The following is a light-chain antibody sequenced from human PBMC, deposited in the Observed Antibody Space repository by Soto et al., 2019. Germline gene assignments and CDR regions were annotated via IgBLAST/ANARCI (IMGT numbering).Light chain of an antibody. V-gene: IGLV1-40*01. CDR1: SSNIGAGFD. CDR3: QSSDSSLSGFVV. CDR2: DTT. J-gene: IGLJ2*01. Sequence: QSVLTQPPSMSGAPGQTVTVSCTGSSSNIGAGFDVQWYQQLPGAAPKLLIYDTTNRPSGVPARFSGSKSGTSAILAITGLQAEDEADYYCQSSDSSLSGFVVFGGGTKLTVL.